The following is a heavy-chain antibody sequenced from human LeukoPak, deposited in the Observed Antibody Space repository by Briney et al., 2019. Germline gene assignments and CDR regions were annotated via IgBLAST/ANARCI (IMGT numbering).Heavy chain of an antibody. CDR3: TTGLWWVQLWLPVDY. Sequence: PGGSLRLSCAASGFTFSSYAMSWVRQAPGKGLEWVGRIKSKTDGGTTDYAAPVKGRFTISRDDSKNTLYLQMNSLKTEDTAVYYCTTGLWWVQLWLPVDYWGQGTLVTVSS. CDR2: IKSKTDGGTT. D-gene: IGHD5-18*01. CDR1: GFTFSSYA. V-gene: IGHV3-15*01. J-gene: IGHJ4*02.